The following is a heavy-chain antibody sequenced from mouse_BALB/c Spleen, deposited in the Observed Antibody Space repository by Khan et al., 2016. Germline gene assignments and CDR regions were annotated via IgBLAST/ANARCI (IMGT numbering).Heavy chain of an antibody. Sequence: QMQLEESGPGLVAPSQSLSITCTVSGFSLIAYGVNWVRQPPGKSLEWLGMIWGDGTTDYNSALKSRLNITKDNSKSQVFLKMNSLQTDDTARYYCAREGWGYYAMDYWGQGTSVTVSS. V-gene: IGHV2-6-7*01. J-gene: IGHJ4*01. CDR1: GFSLIAYG. CDR2: IWGDGTT. CDR3: AREGWGYYAMDY.